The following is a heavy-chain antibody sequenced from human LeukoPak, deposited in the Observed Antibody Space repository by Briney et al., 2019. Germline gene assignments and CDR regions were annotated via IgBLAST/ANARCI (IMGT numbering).Heavy chain of an antibody. Sequence: ASVKVSCKVSGDTLTDLSIHWVRQAPGKGLDWMGGFDPEDAEIIYAEKFQDRVTMTEDPSTDTAYLELSSLRSEDTAVYFCAAEGQWSLVHYFNSWGQGTLVTVSS. V-gene: IGHV1-24*01. CDR2: FDPEDAEI. D-gene: IGHD2-15*01. CDR1: GDTLTDLS. J-gene: IGHJ4*02. CDR3: AAEGQWSLVHYFNS.